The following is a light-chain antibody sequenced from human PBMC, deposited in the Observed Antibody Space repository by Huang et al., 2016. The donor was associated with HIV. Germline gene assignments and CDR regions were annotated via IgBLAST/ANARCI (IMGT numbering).Light chain of an antibody. CDR1: QNINIH. Sequence: DIQMTQSPSSLSAFVGDSVTITCRASQNINIHLNWYQQKPGKGPKLLIYATSSVYSGVPSRFSGSGSGTDFTLTINSLRPEDSATYSCQQSYSSPRVTFDPGTKINI. V-gene: IGKV1-39*01. J-gene: IGKJ3*01. CDR3: QQSYSSPRVT. CDR2: ATS.